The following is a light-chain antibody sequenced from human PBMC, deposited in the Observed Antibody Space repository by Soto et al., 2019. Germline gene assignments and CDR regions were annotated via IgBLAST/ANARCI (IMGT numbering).Light chain of an antibody. CDR3: CSYTTSSTYV. V-gene: IGLV2-14*01. CDR1: SSDIGAHNY. Sequence: QSALTQPASVSGSPGQSITISCTGTSSDIGAHNYVSWYQQHPGKAPKLMIYDVNDRPSDISDRFSGSKSGNTASLTISGLQDEDEADYYCCSYTTSSTYVFGPGTKVTVL. CDR2: DVN. J-gene: IGLJ1*01.